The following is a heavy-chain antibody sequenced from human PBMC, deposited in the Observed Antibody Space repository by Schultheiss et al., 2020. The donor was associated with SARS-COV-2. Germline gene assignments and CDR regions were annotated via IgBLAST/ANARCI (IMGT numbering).Heavy chain of an antibody. CDR2: INRSGST. V-gene: IGHV4-34*01. D-gene: IGHD3-10*01. CDR3: ARGGSGSYYKYYYYYGMDV. J-gene: IGHJ6*02. CDR1: GGSFSGYY. Sequence: SETLSLTCAVYGGSFSGYYWSWIRQPPGKGLGWIGEINRSGSTNYNPSLKSRVTISVDTSKNQFSLKLSSVTAADTAVYYCARGGSGSYYKYYYYYGMDVWGQGTTVTVSS.